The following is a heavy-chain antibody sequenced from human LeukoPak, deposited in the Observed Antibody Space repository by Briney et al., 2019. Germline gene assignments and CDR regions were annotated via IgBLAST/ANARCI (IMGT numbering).Heavy chain of an antibody. D-gene: IGHD6-19*01. CDR2: INHSGST. V-gene: IGHV4-34*01. Sequence: RXXPGXXLEWIGEINHSGSTNYNPSLTSRVTISVDTSKNQFSLKLSSVTAADTAVYCCARANSSGFDYWGQGTLVTVSS. CDR3: ARANSSGFDY. J-gene: IGHJ4*02.